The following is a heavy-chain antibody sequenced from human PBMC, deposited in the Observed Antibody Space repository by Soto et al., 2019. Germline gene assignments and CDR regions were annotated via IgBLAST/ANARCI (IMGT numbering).Heavy chain of an antibody. V-gene: IGHV3-11*06. J-gene: IGHJ4*02. Sequence: GGSLRLSCAASGFTFSYYYMSWIRQSPGKGLEWISYISSSSDYTNYADSVKGRFTISRDNAKNSLYLQMNSLRAEDTAVYYCARYAPPIDYWGQGTLVTVSS. CDR1: GFTFSYYY. CDR3: ARYAPPIDY. D-gene: IGHD2-8*01. CDR2: ISSSSDYT.